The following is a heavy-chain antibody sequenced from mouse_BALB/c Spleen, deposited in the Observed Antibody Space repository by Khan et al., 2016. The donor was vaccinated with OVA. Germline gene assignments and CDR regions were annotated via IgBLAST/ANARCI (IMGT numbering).Heavy chain of an antibody. CDR2: VTYSGNN. Sequence: EVQLQESGPSLVKPSQTLSLTCSVTGDSITSGFWNWSRKFSGNKFEYMGYVTYSGNNYYNQSLNSRISITRDTSKNQYYLLLNSVTTEDTATYFCARRVGSGALDYWGQGTSVTVSS. D-gene: IGHD1-1*01. CDR3: ARRVGSGALDY. V-gene: IGHV3-8*02. CDR1: GDSITSGF. J-gene: IGHJ4*01.